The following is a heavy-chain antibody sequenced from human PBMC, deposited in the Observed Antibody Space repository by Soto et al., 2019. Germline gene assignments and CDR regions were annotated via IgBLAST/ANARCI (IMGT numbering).Heavy chain of an antibody. CDR2: IYYSGST. CDR3: ARDRSSGPANNYYFDY. D-gene: IGHD3-10*01. CDR1: GGSISTYY. J-gene: IGHJ4*02. V-gene: IGHV4-59*01. Sequence: SETLSLTCTVSGGSISTYYWSWIRQAPGRGLGWIGYIYYSGSTNYNPSLKSRVTISVDTSRNQFSLKLSSVTTADTAVYYCARDRSSGPANNYYFDYWGQGTLVTVSS.